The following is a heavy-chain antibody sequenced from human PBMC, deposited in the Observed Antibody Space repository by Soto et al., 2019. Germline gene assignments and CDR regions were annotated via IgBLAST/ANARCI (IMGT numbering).Heavy chain of an antibody. D-gene: IGHD5-18*01. CDR1: GFTFSSYW. V-gene: IGHV3-74*01. CDR3: ARWDGERFDGNGYRARH. CDR2: IKSDGSGT. J-gene: IGHJ4*02. Sequence: EVQLVESGGGSIQPGGSLRLSCVASGFTFSSYWMHWVRQAPGKGLVWVSRIKSDGSGTYYADSVEGRLTISRDNAKNNLYQKMNSLRAEDTAVYDCARWDGERFDGNGYRARHWGQGTLVTVSS.